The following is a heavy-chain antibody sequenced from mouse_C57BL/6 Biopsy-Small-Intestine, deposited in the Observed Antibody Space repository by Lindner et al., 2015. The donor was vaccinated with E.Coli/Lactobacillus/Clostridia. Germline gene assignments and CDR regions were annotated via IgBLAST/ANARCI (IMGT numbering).Heavy chain of an antibody. D-gene: IGHD2-5*01. CDR3: AREGWDSNYALFDY. J-gene: IGHJ2*01. Sequence: VQLQESGPELVKPGASVKISCKASGYSFTDCNMNWVKQSNGKSLEWIGVINPNYGTTSYNQKFKGKATLTVDQSSSTAYMQLNSLTSEDSAVYYCAREGWDSNYALFDYWGQGTTLTVSS. CDR2: INPNYGTT. CDR1: GYSFTDCN. V-gene: IGHV1-39*01.